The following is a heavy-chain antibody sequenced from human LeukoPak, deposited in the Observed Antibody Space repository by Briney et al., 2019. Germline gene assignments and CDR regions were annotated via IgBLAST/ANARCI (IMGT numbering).Heavy chain of an antibody. CDR2: ISSEGSNK. J-gene: IGHJ4*02. CDR1: GFIFSSYA. D-gene: IGHD5-18*01. CDR3: AKAEEDSYGWSLGY. V-gene: IGHV3-30*04. Sequence: PGGSLRLSCAASGFIFSSYAMHWVRQAPGKGLEWVAIISSEGSNKYYADSVKGRFTISRDNSKNTLYLQMNSLRAEDTAVYYCAKAEEDSYGWSLGYWGQGTLVTVSS.